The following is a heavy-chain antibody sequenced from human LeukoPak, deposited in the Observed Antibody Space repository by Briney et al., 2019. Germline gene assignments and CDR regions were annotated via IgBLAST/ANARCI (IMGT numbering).Heavy chain of an antibody. D-gene: IGHD2-21*01. J-gene: IGHJ4*02. CDR1: GFTFSSYG. Sequence: GRSLTLSCAASGFTFSSYGMHWVRQAPRKGLEWGAVISYVGSNKYYADSVKGRFTISRDNSKNTLYLQMNSLRAEDTAVYYCAKDLGFVVVDFYFDYCGQGTLVTVSS. V-gene: IGHV3-30*18. CDR3: AKDLGFVVVDFYFDY. CDR2: ISYVGSNK.